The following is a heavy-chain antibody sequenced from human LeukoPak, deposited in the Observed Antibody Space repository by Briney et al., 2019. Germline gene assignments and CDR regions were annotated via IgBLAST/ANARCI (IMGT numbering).Heavy chain of an antibody. CDR1: GFTLSSYS. CDR2: ISSSSTYT. D-gene: IGHD3-22*01. J-gene: IGHJ4*02. CDR3: ARVNYYDSSGSWIDY. V-gene: IGHV3-21*05. Sequence: GGSLRLSCAASGFTLSSYSMNWVRQAPGKGLEWVSYISSSSTYTNYADSVKGRFTISRDNAKNSVYLQMNSLRGKDTAVYYCARVNYYDSSGSWIDYWGQGTLVTVSS.